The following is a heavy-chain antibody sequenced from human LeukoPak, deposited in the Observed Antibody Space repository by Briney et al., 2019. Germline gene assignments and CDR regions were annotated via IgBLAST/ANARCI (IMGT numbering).Heavy chain of an antibody. CDR1: GYTFTTYG. CDR3: VRIYRGPDY. Sequence: ASVKVSCKASGYTFTTYGITWVRQAPGQGLEWMGWISGYNGKTKYAQKLQDRVTMTTDTSTTTAYMELRSLRSDDTAVYYCVRIYRGPDYWGQGTLVTVSS. D-gene: IGHD3-10*01. J-gene: IGHJ4*02. V-gene: IGHV1-18*01. CDR2: ISGYNGKT.